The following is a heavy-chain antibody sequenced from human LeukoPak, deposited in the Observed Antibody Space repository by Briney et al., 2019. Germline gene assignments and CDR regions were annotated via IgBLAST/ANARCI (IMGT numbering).Heavy chain of an antibody. D-gene: IGHD6-19*01. J-gene: IGHJ3*02. Sequence: GGSLRLSCAASGFSFDDYGLTWVRQAPGKGLEWVAVISYAGSDKYYADSVKGRFTISRDNSKNALYLQMNSLRAEDTAVYYCAKSSSGGWYLLGDAFDIWGQGTMVTVSS. CDR1: GFSFDDYG. V-gene: IGHV3-30*18. CDR3: AKSSSGGWYLLGDAFDI. CDR2: ISYAGSDK.